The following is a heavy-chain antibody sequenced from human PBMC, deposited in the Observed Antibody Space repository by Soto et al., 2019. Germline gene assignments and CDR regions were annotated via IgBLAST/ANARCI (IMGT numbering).Heavy chain of an antibody. J-gene: IGHJ4*02. CDR2: IDPSDSFA. Sequence: GESLKISCQAFEYSFPIYWISWVRQMPGAGLEWMGRIDPSDSFATYSPSFQGHVTISADKSTRIVYLQWRSLKASDTATSFCARHQSGSGNPNFDFWGQGTPVTVSS. D-gene: IGHD3-10*01. V-gene: IGHV5-10-1*01. CDR1: EYSFPIYW. CDR3: ARHQSGSGNPNFDF.